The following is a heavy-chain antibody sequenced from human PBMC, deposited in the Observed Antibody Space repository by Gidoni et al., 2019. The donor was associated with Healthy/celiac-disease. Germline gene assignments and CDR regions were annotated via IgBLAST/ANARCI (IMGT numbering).Heavy chain of an antibody. V-gene: IGHV4-30-4*01. J-gene: IGHJ3*02. Sequence: VQLQESGPGLVKPAQTGSLTCTVSGGCICSGDYYWSWIRQPPGKGLEWIGYIYNSGSTYYNPSLTSRVTISVNTSKNQFSLKLSSETAAVTAVDYGARYSPAGFQPAFDIWGQGTMVTVSS. CDR1: GGCICSGDYY. CDR3: ARYSPAGFQPAFDI. D-gene: IGHD2-15*01. CDR2: IYNSGST.